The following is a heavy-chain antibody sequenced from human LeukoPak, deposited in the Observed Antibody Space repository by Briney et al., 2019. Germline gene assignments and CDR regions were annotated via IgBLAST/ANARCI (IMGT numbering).Heavy chain of an antibody. V-gene: IGHV4-59*08. CDR3: ARRSATRGSYSGMDV. CDR2: IYYSWST. J-gene: IGHJ6*02. CDR1: GGSISSYY. D-gene: IGHD2-21*02. Sequence: SETLSLTCTVSGGSISSYYWSWIRQPPGKGLEWLGYIYYSWSTNYNPSLKSRVPISVDTSKSQFSLKLSSVTAADTAVYYCARRSATRGSYSGMDVWGQGTTVTVSS.